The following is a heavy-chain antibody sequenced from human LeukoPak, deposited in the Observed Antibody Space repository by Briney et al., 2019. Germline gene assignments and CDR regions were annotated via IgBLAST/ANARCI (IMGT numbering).Heavy chain of an antibody. D-gene: IGHD6-19*01. Sequence: GGSLRLSCAASGFTVSSNYMSWVRQAPGKGLEWVSYISGSSNTIYYADSVKGRFTISRDNSKNTLYLQMNSLRAEDTAVYYCAKDFLAVAQYYFDYWGQGTLVTVSS. J-gene: IGHJ4*02. CDR3: AKDFLAVAQYYFDY. CDR1: GFTVSSNY. V-gene: IGHV3-23*01. CDR2: ISGSSNTI.